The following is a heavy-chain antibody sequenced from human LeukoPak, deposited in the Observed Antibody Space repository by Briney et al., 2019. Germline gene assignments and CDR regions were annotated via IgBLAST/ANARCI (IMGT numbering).Heavy chain of an antibody. CDR2: INHSGST. CDR1: GGSFSGYY. V-gene: IGHV4-34*01. D-gene: IGHD1-1*01. CDR3: ASLGSDDY. Sequence: SETLSLTCAVYGGSFSGYYWSWIRQPPGKGLEWIGEINHSGSTNYNPSLKSRVTISVDTSKNQFSLKLSSVTAADTAVYYCASLGSDDYWGQGTPVTVSS. J-gene: IGHJ4*02.